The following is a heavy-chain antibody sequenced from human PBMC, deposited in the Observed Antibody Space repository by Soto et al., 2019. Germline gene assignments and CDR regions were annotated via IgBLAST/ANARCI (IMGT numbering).Heavy chain of an antibody. J-gene: IGHJ5*02. D-gene: IGHD4-17*01. CDR3: TGGPDYGDHGGWFDP. Sequence: QGQLVQSGTEVKKPGSSVKVSCKASGGSFSSYTINWVRLAPGPGLEWVGGITPLFGTTNYAQKFQGRVTITADLSTSTAYMDLSSLRSEDTAIYYCTGGPDYGDHGGWFDPWGQGTLVTVSS. CDR2: ITPLFGTT. V-gene: IGHV1-69*01. CDR1: GGSFSSYT.